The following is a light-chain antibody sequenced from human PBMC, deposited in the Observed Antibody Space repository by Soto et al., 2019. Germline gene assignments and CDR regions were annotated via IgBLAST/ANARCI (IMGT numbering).Light chain of an antibody. CDR1: SSDVGGYNY. V-gene: IGLV2-14*01. CDR2: DVS. CDR3: SSYTSSSTPYV. J-gene: IGLJ1*01. Sequence: QSLLTQPASVSGSPGQSIPISCPGTSSDVGGYNYVSWYQQHPGKAPKLMIYDVSNRPSGVSNRFSGSKSGNTASLTISGLQAEDEADYYCSSYTSSSTPYVFGTGTKVTVL.